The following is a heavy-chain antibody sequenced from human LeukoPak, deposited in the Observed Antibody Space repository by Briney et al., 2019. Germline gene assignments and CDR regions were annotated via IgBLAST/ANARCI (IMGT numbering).Heavy chain of an antibody. J-gene: IGHJ4*02. Sequence: ASVKVCCKASGYTFTGYYMHWVRQAPGQGVEYMGWINPNSGGTNSSQKFQDRVTLTRDTSISTAYMELSSLTSDDTAVYYCARAYGSGSSYHPDYWGQGTLVTVSS. CDR3: ARAYGSGSSYHPDY. D-gene: IGHD3-10*01. CDR2: INPNSGGT. V-gene: IGHV1-2*02. CDR1: GYTFTGYY.